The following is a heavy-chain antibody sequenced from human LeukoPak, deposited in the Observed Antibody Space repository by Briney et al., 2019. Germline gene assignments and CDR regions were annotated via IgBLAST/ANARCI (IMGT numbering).Heavy chain of an antibody. CDR2: ISWNSGSI. CDR3: AKSDRIVGATAAFDI. Sequence: GGSLRLSCAASGSTFDDYAMHWVRQAPGKGLEWVSGISWNSGSIGYADSVKGRFTISRDNAKNSLYLQMNSLRAEDTALYYCAKSDRIVGATAAFDIWGQGTMVTVSS. D-gene: IGHD1-26*01. CDR1: GSTFDDYA. J-gene: IGHJ3*02. V-gene: IGHV3-9*01.